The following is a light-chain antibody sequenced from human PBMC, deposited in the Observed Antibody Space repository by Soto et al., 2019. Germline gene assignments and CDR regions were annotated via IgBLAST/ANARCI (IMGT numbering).Light chain of an antibody. Sequence: DIQMTQSPSSLSASVGDRVTITCRASQGISNYLAWYQQKPWKVPKLLIYAASTLQSGVPSRFSGSGSGTDFTLTISSPQPEDVATYYCQKYNSAPSWTCGQGTKVEIK. J-gene: IGKJ1*01. CDR3: QKYNSAPSWT. V-gene: IGKV1-27*01. CDR2: AAS. CDR1: QGISNY.